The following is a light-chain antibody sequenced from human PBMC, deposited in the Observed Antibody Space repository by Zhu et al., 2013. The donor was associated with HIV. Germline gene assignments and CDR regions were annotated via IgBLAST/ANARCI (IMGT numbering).Light chain of an antibody. CDR2: LAS. CDR1: QPINTW. J-gene: IGKJ3*01. V-gene: IGKV1-5*01. CDR3: QQYGRSLT. Sequence: DVQMTQSPSTLSASVGDRVTITCRASQPINTWLAWYQQKPGQAPKVLIYLASNLESGVPSRFSGSGSGTEFTLTISSLQPDDFAVYYCQQYGRSLTFGPGTKVDIK.